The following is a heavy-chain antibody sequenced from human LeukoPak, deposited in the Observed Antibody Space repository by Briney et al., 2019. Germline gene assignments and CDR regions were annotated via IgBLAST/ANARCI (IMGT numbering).Heavy chain of an antibody. V-gene: IGHV4-39*01. J-gene: IGHJ4*02. Sequence: PSETLSLTCTVSGGSMSSSTYYWGWIRQPPGKGLEWIGSISYSGSTYYNPSLKSRVTLSVDTSKNQFSLKVNSVTAADTAVYYCGRSSDAKSVGYWGQGTLVTVSS. CDR1: GGSMSSSTYY. CDR3: GRSSDAKSVGY. CDR2: ISYSGST. D-gene: IGHD2-8*01.